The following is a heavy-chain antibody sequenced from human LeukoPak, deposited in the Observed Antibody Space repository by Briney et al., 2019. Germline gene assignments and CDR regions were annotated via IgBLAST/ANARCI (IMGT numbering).Heavy chain of an antibody. CDR1: GGSISSGDYY. Sequence: SQTLSLTCTVSGGSISSGDYYWSWIRQPPGKGLEWIGYIYYSGSTYYNPSLKSRVTISVDTSKNQFSLKLSSVTAADTAVYYCASLLYYYGSGSLSVWGQGTLVTVSS. D-gene: IGHD3-10*01. V-gene: IGHV4-30-4*01. J-gene: IGHJ4*02. CDR2: IYYSGST. CDR3: ASLLYYYGSGSLSV.